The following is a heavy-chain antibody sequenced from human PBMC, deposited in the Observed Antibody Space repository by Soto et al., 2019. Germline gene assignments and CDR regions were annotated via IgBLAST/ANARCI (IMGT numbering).Heavy chain of an antibody. CDR3: ANLWSGYQYYYYYYGMDV. J-gene: IGHJ6*02. CDR1: GFTFSSYG. D-gene: IGHD3-3*01. CDR2: ISYDGSNK. V-gene: IGHV3-30*18. Sequence: GGSLRLSCAASGFTFSSYGMHWVRQAPGKGLEWVAVISYDGSNKYYADSVKGRFTISRDNSKNTLYLQMNSLRAEDTAVYYCANLWSGYQYYYYYYGMDVWGQGTTVTVYS.